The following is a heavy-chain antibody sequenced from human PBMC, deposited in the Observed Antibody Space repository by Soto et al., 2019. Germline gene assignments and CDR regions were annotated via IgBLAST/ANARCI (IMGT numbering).Heavy chain of an antibody. CDR2: IIPIFGTA. CDR3: ARYYDSSGYPDAFDI. J-gene: IGHJ3*02. D-gene: IGHD3-22*01. V-gene: IGHV1-69*06. Sequence: ASVQVSCKASGGTFSSYAISWVRQAPGQGLDWMGGIIPIFGTANYAQKFQGRVTITADKSTSTAYMELSSLRSEDTAVYYCARYYDSSGYPDAFDIWGQGTMVTVSS. CDR1: GGTFSSYA.